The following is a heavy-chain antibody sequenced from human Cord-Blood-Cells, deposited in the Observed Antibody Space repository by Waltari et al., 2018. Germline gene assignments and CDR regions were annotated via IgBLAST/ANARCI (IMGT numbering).Heavy chain of an antibody. CDR2: INPNSGGT. CDR3: ARVTLDFDY. D-gene: IGHD1-20*01. CDR1: GYTFTGYY. V-gene: IGHV1-2*02. J-gene: IGHJ4*02. Sequence: QVQLVQSGAEVKKPGASVKVSCKASGYTFTGYYMHWVRQAPGQGLEWMGWINPNSGGTNEEQKFQGRVTMTRDTSISTAYMELSRLRSDDTAVYYCARVTLDFDYWGQGTLVTVSS.